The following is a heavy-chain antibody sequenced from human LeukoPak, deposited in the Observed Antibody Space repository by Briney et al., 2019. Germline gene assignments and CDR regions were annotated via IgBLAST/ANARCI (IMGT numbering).Heavy chain of an antibody. J-gene: IGHJ6*02. Sequence: PGGSQRLSCAASGFKLSDHYIDWVRQAPGKGLGWVGCSRNKASSYTTEYAASVEVRFTISRDVSERSLYLQMNSLRTEDTAVYYCGRIAINANNVMDVWGQGTTVTVSS. CDR3: GRIAINANNVMDV. CDR1: GFKLSDHY. CDR2: SRNKASSYTT. D-gene: IGHD1/OR15-1a*01. V-gene: IGHV3-72*01.